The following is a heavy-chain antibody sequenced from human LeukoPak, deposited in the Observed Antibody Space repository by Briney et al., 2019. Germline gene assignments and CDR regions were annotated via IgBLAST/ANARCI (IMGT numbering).Heavy chain of an antibody. CDR2: ISGSGGST. V-gene: IGHV3-23*01. CDR1: GFTFSSYG. D-gene: IGHD3-10*01. J-gene: IGHJ4*02. Sequence: TGGSLRLSCAVSGFTFSSYGMSWVRQAPGKGLEWVSAISGSGGSTYYADSVKGRFTISRDNSKNTLYLQMNSLRAEDTAVYYCAKDPYGSGSYYPSRISNWGQGTLVTVSS. CDR3: AKDPYGSGSYYPSRISN.